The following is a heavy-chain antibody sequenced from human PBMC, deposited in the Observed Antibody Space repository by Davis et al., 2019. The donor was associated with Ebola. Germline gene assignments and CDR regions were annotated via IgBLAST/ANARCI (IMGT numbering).Heavy chain of an antibody. D-gene: IGHD3-16*01. V-gene: IGHV3-64*01. CDR1: GGSFSGYY. CDR3: ARGRGGAYYYDY. J-gene: IGHJ4*02. Sequence: PSETLSLTCAVYGGSFSGYYWSWVRQAPGKGLEYVSAINSNGGSTYYANSVTGRFTISRDNSKNTLYLQMGSLRAEDMAVYYCARGRGGAYYYDYWGQGTLVTVSS. CDR2: INSNGGST.